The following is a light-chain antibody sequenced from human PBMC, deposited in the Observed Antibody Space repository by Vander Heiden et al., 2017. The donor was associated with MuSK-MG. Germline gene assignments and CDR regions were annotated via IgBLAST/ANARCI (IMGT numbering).Light chain of an antibody. CDR3: NSQDSSGNCV. CDR2: GKN. V-gene: IGLV3-19*01. CDR1: SLRSYY. Sequence: SSELTQDPAVSVALGQTVRITCQGDSLRSYYASWYQQKPGQAPGLVIYGKNNRPSGIPDRFSASSSGNTASLTITGAQAEDEADYYCNSQDSSGNCVCGGGTKMTVL. J-gene: IGLJ2*01.